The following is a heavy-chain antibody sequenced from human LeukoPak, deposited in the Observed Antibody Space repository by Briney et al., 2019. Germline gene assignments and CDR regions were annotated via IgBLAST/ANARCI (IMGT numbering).Heavy chain of an antibody. V-gene: IGHV1-2*06. CDR1: GYTFTGYY. J-gene: IGHJ4*02. D-gene: IGHD5-18*01. CDR2: INPNSGGT. Sequence: ASVKVSCKASGYTFTGYYMHWVRQAPGQGLEWMGRINPNSGGTNYAQKFQGRVTMTRDTSISTAYMELSGLRSDDTAMYYCARDGSFGYSYGSDYWGQGTLVTVSS. CDR3: ARDGSFGYSYGSDY.